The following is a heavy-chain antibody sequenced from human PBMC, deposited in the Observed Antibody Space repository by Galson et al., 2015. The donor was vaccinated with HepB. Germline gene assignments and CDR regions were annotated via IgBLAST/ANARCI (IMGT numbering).Heavy chain of an antibody. V-gene: IGHV1-2*04. CDR3: ARGELERRSGSFGRVFDP. Sequence: SVKVSCKASGYTFTGYYMHWVRQAPGQGLEWMGWINPNSGGTNYAQKFQGWVTMTRDTSISTAYMELSRLRSDDTAVYYCARGELERRSGSFGRVFDPWGQGTLVTVSS. J-gene: IGHJ5*02. CDR2: INPNSGGT. D-gene: IGHD1-1*01. CDR1: GYTFTGYY.